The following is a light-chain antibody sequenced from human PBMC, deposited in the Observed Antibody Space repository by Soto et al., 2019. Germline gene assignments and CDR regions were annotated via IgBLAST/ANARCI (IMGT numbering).Light chain of an antibody. V-gene: IGKV1-5*03. CDR2: KAS. CDR1: QSINSW. CDR3: QQYNTYWT. Sequence: DIQMTQSPSTLSASVGDRVTITCRASQSINSWLAWYQQKPGKAPKVLIYKASDLESGDPSRFSGSGSGTEFTLTISSLQPDDFATYYCQQYNTYWTFGQGTKVEIK. J-gene: IGKJ1*01.